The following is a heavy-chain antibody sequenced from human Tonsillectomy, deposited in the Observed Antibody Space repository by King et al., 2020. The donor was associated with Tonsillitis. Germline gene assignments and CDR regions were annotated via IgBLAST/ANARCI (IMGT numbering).Heavy chain of an antibody. D-gene: IGHD1-7*01. CDR1: GFTFSDSY. CDR3: ARGHRELGGAFDI. Sequence: VQLVESGGGLVKPGGSLRLSCAASGFTFSDSYMSWIRQAPGKGLECVSYISSSGNSIYYADSVKGRFTISRDKAKNSLYLQMNSLRAEDTAIYYCARGHRELGGAFDIWGQGTVVTVSS. V-gene: IGHV3-11*01. J-gene: IGHJ3*02. CDR2: ISSSGNSI.